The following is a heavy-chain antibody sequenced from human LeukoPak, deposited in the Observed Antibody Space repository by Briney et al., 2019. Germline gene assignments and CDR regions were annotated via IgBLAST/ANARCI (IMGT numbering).Heavy chain of an antibody. Sequence: KPSETLSLTCTVSGGSISSYSWSWIRPPAGKGLEWIGRIYTSGSNTYNPSLKSRVTISVDKSKNQFSLKLSSVTAADTAVYYCARELGSLGRVDYWGQGTLVTVSS. D-gene: IGHD7-27*01. CDR2: IYTSGSN. V-gene: IGHV4-4*07. CDR1: GGSISSYS. CDR3: ARELGSLGRVDY. J-gene: IGHJ4*02.